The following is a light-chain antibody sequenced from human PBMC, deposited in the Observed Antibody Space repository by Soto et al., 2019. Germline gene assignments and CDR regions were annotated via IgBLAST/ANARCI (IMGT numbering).Light chain of an antibody. Sequence: EIVLTQSPATLSLSPGERATLSCRASQSVSSYLAWYQQTPGQAPRLLIYGASTRATGIPARFSGSGSGTEFTLTISSLQSEDFAVYYCQQYNNWPWTFGQGTKVDIK. J-gene: IGKJ1*01. CDR3: QQYNNWPWT. V-gene: IGKV3-15*01. CDR2: GAS. CDR1: QSVSSY.